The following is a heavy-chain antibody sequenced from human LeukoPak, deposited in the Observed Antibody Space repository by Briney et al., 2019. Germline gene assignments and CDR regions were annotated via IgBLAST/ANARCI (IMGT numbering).Heavy chain of an antibody. Sequence: ASVKVSCKASGGTFSSYAISWVRQAPGQGLEWMGGIIPIFGTANYAQKFQGRVTITADESTSTAYMELSSLRSEDTAVYYCARYPGGSKLDDAFAIWGQGTMVTVSS. CDR3: ARYPGGSKLDDAFAI. D-gene: IGHD2-15*01. V-gene: IGHV1-69*13. CDR1: GGTFSSYA. J-gene: IGHJ3*02. CDR2: IIPIFGTA.